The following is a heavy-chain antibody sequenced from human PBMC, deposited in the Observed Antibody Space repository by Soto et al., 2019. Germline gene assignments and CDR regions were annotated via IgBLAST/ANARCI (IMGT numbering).Heavy chain of an antibody. D-gene: IGHD1-20*01. J-gene: IGHJ3*01. CDR1: GFTVSSNY. V-gene: IGHV3-66*01. Sequence: GGSLRLSCAASGFTVSSNYMSWVRQAPGKGLEWVSVIYSGGSTYYADSVKGRFTISRDNSKNTLYLQMNSLRAEDTAVYYCASSYNWRSGNAFVFRCQGTIVTLSS. CDR3: ASSYNWRSGNAFVF. CDR2: IYSGGST.